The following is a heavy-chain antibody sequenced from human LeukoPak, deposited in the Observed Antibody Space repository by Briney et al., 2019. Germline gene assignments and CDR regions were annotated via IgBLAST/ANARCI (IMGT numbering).Heavy chain of an antibody. V-gene: IGHV3-48*01. CDR2: ITGSSGTI. J-gene: IGHJ4*02. CDR1: GFTFNIYS. D-gene: IGHD5-18*01. Sequence: GGSLRLSCAASGFTFNIYSMNWVRQVPGKGLEWVSYITGSSGTIYYGDSVKGRFTISRDNAKNSLYLQMNSLRAEDTAVYYCARDGYSYGKLDYWGQGTLVTVSS. CDR3: ARDGYSYGKLDY.